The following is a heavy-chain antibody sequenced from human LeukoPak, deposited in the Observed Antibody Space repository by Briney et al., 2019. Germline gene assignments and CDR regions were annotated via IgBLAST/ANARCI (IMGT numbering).Heavy chain of an antibody. CDR3: AKDRSPTGSYYGMDV. CDR1: GFTLSYYA. D-gene: IGHD1-1*01. J-gene: IGHJ6*02. Sequence: PGGSLRLSCAASGFTLSYYAMRWVRQAPGKGLEWVAVISNDGSKKFYIDSVKGRFTVSSDKSTDTLYLQMNSLRPEDTAVYYCAKDRSPTGSYYGMDVWGQGTTVIVSS. CDR2: ISNDGSKK. V-gene: IGHV3-30*18.